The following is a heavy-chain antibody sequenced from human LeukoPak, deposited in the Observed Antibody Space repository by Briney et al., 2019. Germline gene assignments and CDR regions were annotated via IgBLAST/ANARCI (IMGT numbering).Heavy chain of an antibody. D-gene: IGHD3-22*01. CDR3: ARGVYYYDSSGYPNDY. CDR2: MNPNSGNT. CDR1: GYTFTSYD. J-gene: IGHJ4*02. V-gene: IGHV1-8*01. Sequence: ASVNVSCKASGYTFTSYDINWVRQATGQGLEWMGWMNPNSGNTGYAQKFQGRVTMTRNTSISTAYMELSSLRSEDTAVYYCARGVYYYDSSGYPNDYWGQGTLVTVSS.